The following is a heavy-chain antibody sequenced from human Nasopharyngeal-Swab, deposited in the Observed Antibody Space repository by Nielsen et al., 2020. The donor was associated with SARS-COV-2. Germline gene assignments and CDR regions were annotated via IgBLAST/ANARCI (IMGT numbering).Heavy chain of an antibody. CDR3: AREAYSSSWYPYWYFDL. J-gene: IGHJ2*01. CDR1: GFTFSSYA. CDR2: ISGSGGST. Sequence: GGSLRLSCAASGFTFSSYAMTWVRQAPGKGLEWVSAISGSGGSTYYADSVKGRFTISRDNSKNTLYLQMNSLRAEDTAVYYCAREAYSSSWYPYWYFDLWGRGTLVTVSS. V-gene: IGHV3-23*01. D-gene: IGHD6-13*01.